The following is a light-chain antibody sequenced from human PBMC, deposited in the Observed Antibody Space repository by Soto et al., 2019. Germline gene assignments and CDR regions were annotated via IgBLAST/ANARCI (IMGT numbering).Light chain of an antibody. CDR1: SSDAGGYNY. CDR2: EVS. V-gene: IGLV2-14*01. CDR3: SSYTSSSILYV. Sequence: QSVLTQPASVSGSPGQSITISCTGTSSDAGGYNYVSWYQQHPGKAPKLMIYEVSNRPSGVSNRFSGSKSGNTASLTISGLQAEDEADYYCSSYTSSSILYVFGTGTKVTVL. J-gene: IGLJ1*01.